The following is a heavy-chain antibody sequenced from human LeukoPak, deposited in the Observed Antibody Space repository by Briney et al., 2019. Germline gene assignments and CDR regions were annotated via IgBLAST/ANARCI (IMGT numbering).Heavy chain of an antibody. V-gene: IGHV3-30*18. CDR1: GFTFSSYG. D-gene: IGHD2-8*02. CDR2: ISYDGSNK. Sequence: PGGSLRLSCAASGFTFSSYGVHWVRQAPGKGLEWVAVISYDGSNKYYADSVKGRFTISRDYSKNTLYLQMNSLRAEDTAVYYCAKVLIANAFDIWGQGTMVTVSS. CDR3: AKVLIANAFDI. J-gene: IGHJ3*02.